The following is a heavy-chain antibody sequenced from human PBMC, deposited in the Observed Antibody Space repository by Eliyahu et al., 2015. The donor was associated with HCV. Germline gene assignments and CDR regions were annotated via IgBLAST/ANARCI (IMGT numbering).Heavy chain of an antibody. J-gene: IGHJ4*02. Sequence: QVXLVESGGGLVKPXGSLRLXCTTSGFTFSDYXMIWIRQAPGKGLEWVSFISSSGSTVYYYADSVEGRFTISRDNSKNSLYLQMNSLRVEDTAVYYCATRSASMVIWGQGTLVTVSS. V-gene: IGHV3-11*01. D-gene: IGHD5-18*01. CDR2: ISSSGSTV. CDR3: ATRSASMVI. CDR1: GFTFSDYX.